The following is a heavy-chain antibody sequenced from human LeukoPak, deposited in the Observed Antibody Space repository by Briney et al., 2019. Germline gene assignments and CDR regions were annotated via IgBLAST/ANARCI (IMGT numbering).Heavy chain of an antibody. D-gene: IGHD3-22*01. CDR2: INHSGST. CDR1: GGSFSGYY. J-gene: IGHJ3*02. CDR3: ARGSSKFYYYDSSGYYNHAFDI. Sequence: SETLSLTCAVYGGSFSGYYWSWIRQPPGKGLEWIGEINHSGSTNYNPSLKSRVTISVDTSKNQFSLKLSSVTAADTAVYYCARGSSKFYYYDSSGYYNHAFDIWGQGTMVTVSS. V-gene: IGHV4-34*01.